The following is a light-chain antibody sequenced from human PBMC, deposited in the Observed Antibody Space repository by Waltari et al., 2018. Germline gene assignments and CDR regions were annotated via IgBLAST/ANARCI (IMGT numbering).Light chain of an antibody. CDR3: QQRSNWLSWT. Sequence: EVVLTQSPATLSLSPGERATLSCRASQSVSSYLAWYQQKPGQAPRLLIYDASNRATGIPVRFSGSGSGTDFTLTISSLEPEDFAVYYCQQRSNWLSWTFGQGTKVEIK. CDR1: QSVSSY. J-gene: IGKJ1*01. V-gene: IGKV3-11*01. CDR2: DAS.